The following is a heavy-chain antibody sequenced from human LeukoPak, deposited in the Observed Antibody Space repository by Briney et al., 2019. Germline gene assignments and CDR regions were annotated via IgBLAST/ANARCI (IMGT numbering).Heavy chain of an antibody. V-gene: IGHV1-2*04. CDR1: GYTFTGYY. CDR3: ARALWDYDSSGYYSYGMDV. CDR2: INPNSGGT. D-gene: IGHD3-22*01. Sequence: ASVNVSCKASGYTFTGYYMHWVRQAPGQGLEWMGWINPNSGGTNYAQKFQGWVTMTRDTSISTAYMELSRLRSDDTAVYYCARALWDYDSSGYYSYGMDVWGQGTTVTVSS. J-gene: IGHJ6*02.